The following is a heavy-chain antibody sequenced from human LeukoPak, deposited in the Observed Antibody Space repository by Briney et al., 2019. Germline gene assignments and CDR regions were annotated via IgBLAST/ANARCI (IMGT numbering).Heavy chain of an antibody. CDR2: ISAYNGNT. J-gene: IGHJ4*02. V-gene: IGHV1-18*01. CDR1: GYTFTSYG. CDR3: ATDRGLNDYYGSGSRPPLYYFDY. D-gene: IGHD3-10*01. Sequence: ASVKVSCKASGYTFTSYGFSWVRQAPGQGLEWMGWISAYNGNTNYAQILQGRVIMTTDTSTSTAYMELRSLRSDDTAVYYCATDRGLNDYYGSGSRPPLYYFDYWGQGTLVTVSS.